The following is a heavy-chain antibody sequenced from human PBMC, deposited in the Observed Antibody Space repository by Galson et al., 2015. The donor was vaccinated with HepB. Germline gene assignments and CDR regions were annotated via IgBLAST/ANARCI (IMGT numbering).Heavy chain of an antibody. CDR2: IIPIFGTA. V-gene: IGHV1-69*13. J-gene: IGHJ3*02. CDR1: GGTFSSYA. Sequence: SVKVSCKASGGTFSSYAISWVRQAPGQGLEWMGGIIPIFGTANYAQKFQGRVTITADESTSTDYMELSSLRSEDTAVYYCARAKSRRGYSYGLSLLHHDAFDIWGQGTMVTVSS. D-gene: IGHD5-18*01. CDR3: ARAKSRRGYSYGLSLLHHDAFDI.